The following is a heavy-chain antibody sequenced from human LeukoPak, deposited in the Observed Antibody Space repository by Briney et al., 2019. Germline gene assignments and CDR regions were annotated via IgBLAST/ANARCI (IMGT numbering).Heavy chain of an antibody. Sequence: ASVKVSFKASGYTFTAHYMHWVRQAPGQGLEWMGWIGPNTGNTNYAQKFQGRVTMTRDTSLSTVYMELSSLRSDDTAVYYCARRPDYGDYWGQGTLVTVSS. CDR3: ARRPDYGDY. J-gene: IGHJ4*02. CDR1: GYTFTAHY. V-gene: IGHV1-2*02. CDR2: IGPNTGNT.